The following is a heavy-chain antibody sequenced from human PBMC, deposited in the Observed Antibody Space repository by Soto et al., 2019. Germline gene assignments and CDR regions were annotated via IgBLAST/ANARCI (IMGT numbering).Heavy chain of an antibody. V-gene: IGHV3-7*03. CDR1: GFTFSSYC. CDR2: IKQDGSEK. Sequence: GGSLRLSCAASGFTFSSYCMSWVRQAPGKGPEWVASIKQDGSEKYYVDSVRGRFTISRDNAKNSLYLQMNSLRAEDTAVYYCAGYSYGYPFDYWGQGTLVTVSS. J-gene: IGHJ4*02. D-gene: IGHD5-18*01. CDR3: AGYSYGYPFDY.